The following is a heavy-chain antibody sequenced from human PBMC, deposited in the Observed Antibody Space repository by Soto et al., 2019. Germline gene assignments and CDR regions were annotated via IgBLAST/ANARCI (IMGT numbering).Heavy chain of an antibody. CDR2: IKQDGTEK. CDR1: GFTFSRYW. J-gene: IGHJ3*02. V-gene: IGHV3-7*01. D-gene: IGHD5-18*01. CDR3: ARGDTPMITGMDSFDI. Sequence: GSLRLSCAASGFTFSRYWMNWVRQAPGKGLEWVANIKQDGTEKNYVDSVKGRFTISRDNARNSLYLQMDSLRAEDTAVYFCARGDTPMITGMDSFDIWGQGTMVTVSS.